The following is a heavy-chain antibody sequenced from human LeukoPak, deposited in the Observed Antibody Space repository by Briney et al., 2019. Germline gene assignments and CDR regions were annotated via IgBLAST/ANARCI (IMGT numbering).Heavy chain of an antibody. CDR3: AREYCSGGSCANLGYFDL. V-gene: IGHV3-21*01. CDR2: ISSSSSYI. J-gene: IGHJ2*01. D-gene: IGHD2-15*01. CDR1: GFTFSSYS. Sequence: GGSLRLSCAASGFTFSSYSMNWVRQAPGKGLEWVSSISSSSSYIYYADSVKGRFTISRDNAKNSLYLQMNSLRAEDTAVYYCAREYCSGGSCANLGYFDLWGRGTLATVSS.